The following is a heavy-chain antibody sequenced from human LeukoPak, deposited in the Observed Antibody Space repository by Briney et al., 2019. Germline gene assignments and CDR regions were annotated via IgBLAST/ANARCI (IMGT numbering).Heavy chain of an antibody. CDR1: GFTLSSYE. CDR3: AKDDRWLQFCC. J-gene: IGHJ4*02. V-gene: IGHV3-23*01. CDR2: IDYSGGST. D-gene: IGHD5-24*01. Sequence: PGGSLRLSCKVTGFTLSSYEMSWIRQAPGKGLEWVSSIDYSGGSTYYADSVRGRFTISRDNSRNTVYLQMNSLRAEDTAVYYCAKDDRWLQFCCWGQGTLVTVSA.